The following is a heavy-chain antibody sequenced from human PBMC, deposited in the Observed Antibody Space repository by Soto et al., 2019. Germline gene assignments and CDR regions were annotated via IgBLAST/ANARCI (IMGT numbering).Heavy chain of an antibody. V-gene: IGHV1-69*06. D-gene: IGHD4-17*01. Sequence: ASVKVSCKASGGTFSSYAISWVRQAPGQGLEWMGGIIPIFGTANYAQKFQGRVTITADKSTSTAYMELSSLRSEDTAVYYRARVPTTVVTSLPPRKVYFDYWGQGTLVTVSS. CDR1: GGTFSSYA. CDR2: IIPIFGTA. J-gene: IGHJ4*02. CDR3: ARVPTTVVTSLPPRKVYFDY.